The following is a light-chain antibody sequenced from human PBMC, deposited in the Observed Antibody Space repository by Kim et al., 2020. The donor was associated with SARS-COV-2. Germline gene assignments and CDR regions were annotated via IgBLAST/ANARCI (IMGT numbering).Light chain of an antibody. V-gene: IGLV3-1*01. CDR1: KLGDKY. Sequence: SYELTQPPSVSVSPGQTDSITCSGDKLGDKYASWYQQKPDQSPVLVIYQDRKRPSGIPERFSGSNSGNTATLTISGTQAMDEADYYCQAWERSTWVFGGG. J-gene: IGLJ3*02. CDR3: QAWERSTWV. CDR2: QDR.